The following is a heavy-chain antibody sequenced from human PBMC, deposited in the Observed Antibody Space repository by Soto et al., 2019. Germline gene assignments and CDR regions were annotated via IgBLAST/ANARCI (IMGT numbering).Heavy chain of an antibody. CDR2: IYHSGNT. V-gene: IGHV4-4*02. J-gene: IGHJ6*02. CDR1: GGSISSTNW. Sequence: QVQLQESGPGLVKPSGTLSLTCAVSGGSISSTNWWSWVRQPPGKGLEWIGQIYHSGNTNYNPSLNSRVTISVDKSNNQSSLKLSSVTVADTAVYYCARAGRGDCSGGSCYSGLYGMDVWGQGTTVTVSS. D-gene: IGHD2-15*01. CDR3: ARAGRGDCSGGSCYSGLYGMDV.